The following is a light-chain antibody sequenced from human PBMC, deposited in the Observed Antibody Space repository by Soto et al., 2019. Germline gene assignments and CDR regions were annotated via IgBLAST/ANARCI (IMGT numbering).Light chain of an antibody. CDR3: RSYAGSSTSV. CDR2: EGS. CDR1: SSDVGSYNL. Sequence: QSALTQPASVAGSPGQSITISCTGTSSDVGSYNLVSWYQQHPGKAPKLMIYEGSKRHSGVSNRFSGSKSGNTASLPISGLQAEDEADHYCRSYAGSSTSVFGTGTKV. V-gene: IGLV2-23*01. J-gene: IGLJ1*01.